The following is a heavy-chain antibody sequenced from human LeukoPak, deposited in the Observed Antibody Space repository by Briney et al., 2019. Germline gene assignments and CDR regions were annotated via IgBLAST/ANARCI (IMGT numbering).Heavy chain of an antibody. Sequence: GGSLRLSCAASGFTFSNYAMSWVRQAPGKGLEWVANIKQDGSEKYYVDSVKGRFTISRDNAKNSLYLQMNSLRAEDTAVYYCARVKSVAGAFDYWGQGTLVTVSS. V-gene: IGHV3-7*01. D-gene: IGHD6-19*01. CDR3: ARVKSVAGAFDY. CDR1: GFTFSNYA. CDR2: IKQDGSEK. J-gene: IGHJ4*02.